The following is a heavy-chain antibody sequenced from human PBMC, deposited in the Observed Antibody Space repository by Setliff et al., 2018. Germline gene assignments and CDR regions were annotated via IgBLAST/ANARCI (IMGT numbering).Heavy chain of an antibody. CDR1: GYSISSGYY. CDR2: IYHSGST. V-gene: IGHV4-38-2*01. CDR3: ASTIAAAGTAADY. D-gene: IGHD6-13*01. Sequence: SETLSLTCAVSGYSISSGYYWGWIRQPPGKGLEWIGNIYHSGSTYYNPSLKSRVTISVDTSKNQFSLKLTSVTAADTAVYYCASTIAAAGTAADYWGQGTLVTVPQ. J-gene: IGHJ4*02.